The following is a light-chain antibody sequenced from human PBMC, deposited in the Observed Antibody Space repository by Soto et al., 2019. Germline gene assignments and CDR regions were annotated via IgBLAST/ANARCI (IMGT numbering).Light chain of an antibody. CDR2: GAH. Sequence: EIVLTQSPGTLSPSPGERATLSCRASQSIRSHYLAWYQQKPGQAPRLLISGAHNRAPGIPDRFSGSESGTDFTLRISRLEPEDFAVYYCQQYGSSVTFGQGTKVEIK. J-gene: IGKJ1*01. CDR3: QQYGSSVT. CDR1: QSIRSHY. V-gene: IGKV3-20*01.